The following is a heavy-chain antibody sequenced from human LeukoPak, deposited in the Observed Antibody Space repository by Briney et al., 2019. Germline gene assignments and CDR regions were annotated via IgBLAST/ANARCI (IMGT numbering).Heavy chain of an antibody. Sequence: PGGSLRLSCAASGFTFISYSMNWVRQAPGKGLEWVSSISSSSSSIYYADSVQGRFTISRDNAKNSLYLQMNSLRAEDTAMYYCARDRGYYDSGRYVPLDYWGQGTLVTVSS. CDR1: GFTFISYS. CDR3: ARDRGYYDSGRYVPLDY. V-gene: IGHV3-21*01. J-gene: IGHJ4*02. D-gene: IGHD3-10*01. CDR2: ISSSSSSI.